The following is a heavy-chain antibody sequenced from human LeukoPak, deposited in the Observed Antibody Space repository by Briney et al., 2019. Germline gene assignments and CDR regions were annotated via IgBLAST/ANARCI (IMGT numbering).Heavy chain of an antibody. CDR2: IYTSGST. J-gene: IGHJ6*03. Sequence: SETLSLTCTVSGVSISSGSYYWSWIRQPAGKGLEWIGRIYTSGSTNYNPSLKSRVTISVDTSKNQFSLKLSSVTAADTAVYYCMAYYYYMDVWGKGTTVTVSS. V-gene: IGHV4-61*02. CDR3: MAYYYYMDV. CDR1: GVSISSGSYY. D-gene: IGHD5-24*01.